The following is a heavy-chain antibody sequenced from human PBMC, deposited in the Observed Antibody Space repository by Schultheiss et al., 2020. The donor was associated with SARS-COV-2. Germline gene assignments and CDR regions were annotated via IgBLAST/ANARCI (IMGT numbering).Heavy chain of an antibody. V-gene: IGHV3-21*01. J-gene: IGHJ6*02. Sequence: GGSLRLSCAASGFTFSSYSMNWVRQAPGKGLEWVSSISSSSSYIYYADSVKGRFTISRDNAKNSLYLQMSSLRAEDTAVYYCARVPDCSGGSCYLYYYYGMDVWGQGTTVTVSS. D-gene: IGHD2-15*01. CDR3: ARVPDCSGGSCYLYYYYGMDV. CDR2: ISSSSSYI. CDR1: GFTFSSYS.